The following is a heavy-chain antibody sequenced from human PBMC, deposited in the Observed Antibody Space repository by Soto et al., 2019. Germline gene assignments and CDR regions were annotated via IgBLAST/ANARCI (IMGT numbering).Heavy chain of an antibody. CDR2: IYSNDDK. J-gene: IGHJ4*02. D-gene: IGHD6-13*01. V-gene: IGHV2-5*01. CDR3: AHRLPPTAGFYFDY. CDR1: GFSLSTSGVG. Sequence: QITLKESGPTLVKPTQTLTLTCTFSGFSLSTSGVGVGWIRQPPGKALEWLALIYSNDDKRYSPSLKTRLTVTTDTTKNQVVLTMTNMDPVDTATYYCAHRLPPTAGFYFDYWGQGTLVTVSS.